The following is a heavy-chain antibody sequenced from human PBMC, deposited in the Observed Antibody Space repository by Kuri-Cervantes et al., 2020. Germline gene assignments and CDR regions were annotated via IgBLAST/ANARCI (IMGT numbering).Heavy chain of an antibody. CDR1: GGTFSSYA. Sequence: SVKVSCKASGGTFSSYAISWVRQAPGQGLEWMGGIIPIFGTANYAQKFQGRVTITTDESTSTAYMELRSLRSDDTAVYYCARDRDYDSSGYYQDGAFDIWGQGTMVTVSS. CDR2: IIPIFGTA. J-gene: IGHJ3*02. CDR3: ARDRDYDSSGYYQDGAFDI. D-gene: IGHD3-22*01. V-gene: IGHV1-69*05.